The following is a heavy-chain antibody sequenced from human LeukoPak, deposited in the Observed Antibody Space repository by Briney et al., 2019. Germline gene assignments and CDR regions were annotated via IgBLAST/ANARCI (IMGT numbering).Heavy chain of an antibody. V-gene: IGHV4-30-4*01. CDR2: IYYSGST. CDR1: GGSISSGDHY. Sequence: PSETLSLTCTVSGGSISSGDHYWSWIRQPPGKGLEWIGYIYYSGSTYYNPSLKSRVTISVDTSKNQFSLKLSSVTAADTAVYYCARQVGGYSHGPFDYWGQGTLVTVSS. J-gene: IGHJ4*02. CDR3: ARQVGGYSHGPFDY. D-gene: IGHD5-18*01.